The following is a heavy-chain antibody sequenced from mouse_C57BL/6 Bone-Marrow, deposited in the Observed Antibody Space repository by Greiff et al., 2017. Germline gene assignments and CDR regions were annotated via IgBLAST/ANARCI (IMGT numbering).Heavy chain of an antibody. CDR1: GYTFTSYW. CDR2: INPSSGYT. Sequence: QVQLQQSGADLAKPGASVKLYCKASGYTFTSYWMHWVQQRPGKGLEWVGYINPSSGYTKYNQKFKDKTTLTADNSSITAYMQLSSLTYEDSAVYCGGGTAYYWGQGTTLTVSS. CDR3: GGTAYY. J-gene: IGHJ2*01. D-gene: IGHD3-1*01. V-gene: IGHV1-7*01.